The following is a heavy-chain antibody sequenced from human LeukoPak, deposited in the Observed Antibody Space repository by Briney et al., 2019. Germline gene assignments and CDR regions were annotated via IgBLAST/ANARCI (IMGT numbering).Heavy chain of an antibody. CDR3: TTESVLRFLEWSR. D-gene: IGHD3-3*01. V-gene: IGHV3-15*01. J-gene: IGHJ4*02. CDR2: IKSKTDGGTT. CDR1: GFTFSNAW. Sequence: GGSLRLSCAASGFTFSNAWMSWVRQAPGKGLEWVGRIKSKTDGGTTDYAAPVKGRFTISRDDSKNTLYLQMNSLKTEDTAVYYCTTESVLRFLEWSRGGQGTLVTVSS.